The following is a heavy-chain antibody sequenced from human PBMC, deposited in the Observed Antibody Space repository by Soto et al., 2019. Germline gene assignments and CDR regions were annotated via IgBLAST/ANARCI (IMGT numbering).Heavy chain of an antibody. J-gene: IGHJ4*02. CDR3: ARATGTLRSRNCDY. CDR2: IYHTGST. D-gene: IGHD3-9*01. CDR1: GGSISSVGHY. Sequence: SETLSLTCTVSGGSISSVGHYWTWIRQPPGKGLEWIGSIYHTGSTYYSPSLRSRLTISVDTSKSQFSLRLNSVTAAGTAVYYCARATGTLRSRNCDYWGQGTLVTVSS. V-gene: IGHV4-31*03.